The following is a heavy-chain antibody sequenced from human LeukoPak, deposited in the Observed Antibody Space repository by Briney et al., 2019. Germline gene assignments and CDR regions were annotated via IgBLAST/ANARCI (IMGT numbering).Heavy chain of an antibody. J-gene: IGHJ5*02. D-gene: IGHD3-22*01. CDR2: IKSKTHGGTT. V-gene: IGHV3-15*01. CDR1: GFTFSSYA. CDR3: TTEEVGGYYTNWLDP. Sequence: TGGSLRLSCAASGFTFSSYAMTWVRQAPGKGLEWVGRIKSKTHGGTTDYAAPVKGRFTISRDDSRNTLYLQMNSLKNEDTAVYYCTTEEVGGYYTNWLDPWGQGTLVTVSS.